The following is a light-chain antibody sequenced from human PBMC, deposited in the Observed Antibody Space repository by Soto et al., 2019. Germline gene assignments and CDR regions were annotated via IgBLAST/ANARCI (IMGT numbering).Light chain of an antibody. CDR1: QILVHSDGNTY. J-gene: IGKJ5*01. Sequence: DIVMTQTPLSSPVTLGQPASISCRSSQILVHSDGNTYLSWFHQRPGQPPRLLIYKTSNRFSGVQDRFSGSGAGTDFTLEIRREEPEDVGVYYRMQAKQFTHITFGQGTRLEIE. V-gene: IGKV2-24*01. CDR2: KTS. CDR3: MQAKQFTHIT.